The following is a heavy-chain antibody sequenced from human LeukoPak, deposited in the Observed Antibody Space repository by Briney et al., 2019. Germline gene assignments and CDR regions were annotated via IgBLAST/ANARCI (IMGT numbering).Heavy chain of an antibody. CDR1: GGSISSSSYY. CDR3: ASTARRWLQFGTFDY. V-gene: IGHV4-39*01. Sequence: KPSETLSLTCTVSGGSISSSSYYWGWIRQPPGKGLEWIGSIYYSGSTYYNPSLTSRVTISVDTSKNQFSLKLSSVTAADTAVYYCASTARRWLQFGTFDYWGQGTLVTVSS. D-gene: IGHD5-24*01. CDR2: IYYSGST. J-gene: IGHJ4*02.